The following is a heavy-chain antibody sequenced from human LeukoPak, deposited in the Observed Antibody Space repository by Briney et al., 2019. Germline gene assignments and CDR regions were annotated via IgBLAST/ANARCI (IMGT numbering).Heavy chain of an antibody. V-gene: IGHV3-48*01. J-gene: IGHJ4*02. CDR2: ISSSSTTI. Sequence: GGSLRLSCAASGFTFSSYSMNWVRQAPGKGLEWVSYISSSSTTIYYADSVKGRFTISRDNAKNSLYLQMNSLRAEDTAVYYCARGHTAVTRHFDFWGQGTLVTVPS. CDR3: ARGHTAVTRHFDF. CDR1: GFTFSSYS. D-gene: IGHD4-17*01.